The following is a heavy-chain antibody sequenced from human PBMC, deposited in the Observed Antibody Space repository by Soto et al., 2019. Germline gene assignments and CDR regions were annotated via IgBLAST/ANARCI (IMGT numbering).Heavy chain of an antibody. CDR1: GYIFTTYG. J-gene: IGHJ4*02. D-gene: IGHD1-1*01. CDR3: ARGRYGDY. V-gene: IGHV1-18*01. CDR2: ISAHNGNT. Sequence: QVHLVQSGAEVKKPGASVKVSSKGSGYIFTTYGITWVRQAPGQGLEWMGWISAHNGNTNYAQKLQGRVTVTRDTSTSIAYMELRNLRSDDTAVYYCARGRYGDYWGQGALVTVSS.